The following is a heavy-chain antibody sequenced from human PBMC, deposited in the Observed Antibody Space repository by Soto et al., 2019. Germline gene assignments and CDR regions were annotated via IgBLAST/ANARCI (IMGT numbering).Heavy chain of an antibody. J-gene: IGHJ6*02. CDR1: GFTFSSYA. CDR2: ISYDGSNK. Sequence: QVQLVESGGGVVQPGRSLRLSCAASGFTFSSYAMHWVRQAPGKGLEWVAVISYDGSNKYYADSVKGRFTISRDNSKNTLYLQVNSLRAEDTAVYYCARGFWSGYSHYYDGMDVWGQGTTVTVSS. V-gene: IGHV3-30-3*01. CDR3: ARGFWSGYSHYYDGMDV. D-gene: IGHD3-3*01.